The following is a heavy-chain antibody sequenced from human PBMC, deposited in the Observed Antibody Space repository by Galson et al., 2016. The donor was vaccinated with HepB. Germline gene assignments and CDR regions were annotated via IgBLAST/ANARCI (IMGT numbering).Heavy chain of an antibody. CDR3: ARTPPDDSVTGFDEYCFDH. CDR1: GGSISGSTSY. J-gene: IGHJ4*02. CDR2: VYESGST. V-gene: IGHV4-39*02. D-gene: IGHD3/OR15-3a*01. Sequence: SETLSLTCSVSGGSISGSTSYWGWIRQSPGKGLEWIGSVYESGSTYWNPSFKNRLTLSVDTSTNRFSLKLSSVTAADTAVYYCARTPPDDSVTGFDEYCFDHWGQGSLITVSS.